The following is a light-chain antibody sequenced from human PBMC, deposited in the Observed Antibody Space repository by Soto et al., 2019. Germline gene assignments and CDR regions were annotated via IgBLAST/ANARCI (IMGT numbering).Light chain of an antibody. CDR2: SNN. V-gene: IGLV1-44*01. CDR1: SSNIGSNT. CDR3: AAWDDSLNGPV. Sequence: QSVLTQPPSASGTPGQRVTLSCSGSSSNIGSNTVNWYQQLPGTAPKLLMYSNNQRPSGIPDRFSGSKSGTSASLAISGLQSEDEADYYCAAWDDSLNGPVFGGGTKLTVL. J-gene: IGLJ2*01.